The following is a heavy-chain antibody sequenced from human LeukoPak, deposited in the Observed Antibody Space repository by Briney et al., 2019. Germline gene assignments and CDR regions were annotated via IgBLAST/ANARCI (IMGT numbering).Heavy chain of an antibody. CDR1: GGTFSSYA. D-gene: IGHD2-15*01. CDR2: INPSGGNT. CDR3: ARDVSDCSGGSCYSYFDY. J-gene: IGHJ4*02. V-gene: IGHV1-46*01. Sequence: GASVKVSCKASGGTFSSYAISWVRQAPGRGLEWMGIINPSGGNTSYAQKFQGRVTMTRDTSTSTVYMELSSLRSEDTAVYYCARDVSDCSGGSCYSYFDYWGQGTLVTVSS.